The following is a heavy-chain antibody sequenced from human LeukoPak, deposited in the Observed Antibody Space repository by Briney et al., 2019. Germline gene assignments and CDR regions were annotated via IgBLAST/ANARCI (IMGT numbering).Heavy chain of an antibody. V-gene: IGHV3-7*03. CDR3: ARDSGGALDQ. CDR1: GFTFSSYW. CDR2: IKRDESEK. J-gene: IGHJ4*02. D-gene: IGHD3-16*01. Sequence: GGSLRLSCAASGFTFSSYWMAWVRQAPGNGLEWVANIKRDESEKHYADSVKGRFTISRDNAKNSLYLQMNSLSAEDSAVYYCARDSGGALDQWGQGTLVTVSS.